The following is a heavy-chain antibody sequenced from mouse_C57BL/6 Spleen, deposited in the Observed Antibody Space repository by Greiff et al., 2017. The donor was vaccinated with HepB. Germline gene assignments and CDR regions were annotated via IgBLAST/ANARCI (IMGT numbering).Heavy chain of an antibody. CDR1: GFTFSSYT. J-gene: IGHJ4*01. D-gene: IGHD2-1*01. CDR3: ARPSYGNYYAMDY. Sequence: EVKLVESGGGLVKPGGSLKLSCAASGFTFSSYTMSWVRQTPEKRLEWVATISGGGGNTYYPDSVKGRFTISRDNAKNTLYLQMSSLRSEDAALYYCARPSYGNYYAMDYWGQGTSVTVSS. V-gene: IGHV5-9*01. CDR2: ISGGGGNT.